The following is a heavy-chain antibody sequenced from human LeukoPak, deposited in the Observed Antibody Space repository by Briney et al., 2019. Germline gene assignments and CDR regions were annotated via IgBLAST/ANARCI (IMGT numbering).Heavy chain of an antibody. D-gene: IGHD1-14*01. J-gene: IGHJ5*02. CDR2: VNPYSGDT. CDR3: ARGPRNDP. V-gene: IGHV1-2*02. CDR1: GYSFIAYY. Sequence: ASVKVSCKASGYSFIAYYMHWVRQAPGQGLEWMGWVNPYSGDTTYAQKFQDRVTMTRDTSISTAYMELSGLGSDDTAVYFCARGPRNDPWGQGTLVTVSS.